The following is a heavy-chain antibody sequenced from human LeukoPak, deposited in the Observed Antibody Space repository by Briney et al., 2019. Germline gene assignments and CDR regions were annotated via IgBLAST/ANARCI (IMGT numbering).Heavy chain of an antibody. J-gene: IGHJ4*02. CDR1: GYTLTELS. Sequence: PEASVKVSCKVSGYTLTELSMHWVRQAPGKGLEWMGGFDPEDGGTIYAQKFQGRVTMTEDTSTDTAYMELSSLRSEDTAVYYCATCRSSSCPRGSYFDYWGQGTLVTVSS. V-gene: IGHV1-24*01. D-gene: IGHD6-13*01. CDR2: FDPEDGGT. CDR3: ATCRSSSCPRGSYFDY.